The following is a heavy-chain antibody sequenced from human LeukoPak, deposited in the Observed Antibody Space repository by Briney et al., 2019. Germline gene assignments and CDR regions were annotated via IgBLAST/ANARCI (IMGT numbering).Heavy chain of an antibody. CDR2: INPNSGGT. CDR1: GYTFTGCY. J-gene: IGHJ4*02. CDR3: ARDDGFCRGVACYGKFDY. V-gene: IGHV1-2*02. Sequence: ASVKVSCKASGYTFTGCYLHWVRQAPGQGLEWMGWINPNSGGTNYAQKFQGRVTMTRDTSISTAYMELSRLTSDDTAVYYCARDDGFCRGVACYGKFDYWGQGTLVTVSS. D-gene: IGHD2-15*01.